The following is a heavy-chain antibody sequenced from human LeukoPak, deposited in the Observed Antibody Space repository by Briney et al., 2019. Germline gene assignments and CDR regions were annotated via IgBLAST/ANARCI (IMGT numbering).Heavy chain of an antibody. CDR1: GFTFSSYW. D-gene: IGHD5-18*01. CDR2: IKQDGSEK. J-gene: IGHJ6*03. Sequence: GGSLRLSCAASGFTFSSYWMSWVRQAPGKGLEWVANIKQDGSEKYYVDSVKGRFTISRDNAKNSLYLQMNSLRAEDTALYYCARGGRMVSYYYYYMDVWGKGTTVTVSS. CDR3: ARGGRMVSYYYYYMDV. V-gene: IGHV3-7*03.